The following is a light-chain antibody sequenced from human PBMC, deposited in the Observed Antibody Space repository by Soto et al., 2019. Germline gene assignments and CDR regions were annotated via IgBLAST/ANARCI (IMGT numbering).Light chain of an antibody. Sequence: DIQMTQSPSTLSASVGDRVTITCRASQSISGWLAWYQQRPGKAPKLLIYDDSSLESGVPSRFSESGSGTEFTLTIDGLQPDDFATYYCQQYSGYSLFTFGPGTKVDIK. J-gene: IGKJ3*01. CDR3: QQYSGYSLFT. V-gene: IGKV1-5*01. CDR1: QSISGW. CDR2: DDS.